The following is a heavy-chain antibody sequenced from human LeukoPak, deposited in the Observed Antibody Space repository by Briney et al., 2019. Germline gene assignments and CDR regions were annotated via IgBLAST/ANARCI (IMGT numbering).Heavy chain of an antibody. CDR2: ISGSGGST. CDR3: ASAYSSGYYYINY. CDR1: GFTFSSYA. V-gene: IGHV3-23*01. D-gene: IGHD3-22*01. J-gene: IGHJ4*02. Sequence: GGSLRLPCAASGFTFSSYAMSWVRQAPGKGLEWVSAISGSGGSTYYADSVKGRFTISRDNSKNTLYLQMNSLRAEDTAVYYCASAYSSGYYYINYWGQGTLVTVSS.